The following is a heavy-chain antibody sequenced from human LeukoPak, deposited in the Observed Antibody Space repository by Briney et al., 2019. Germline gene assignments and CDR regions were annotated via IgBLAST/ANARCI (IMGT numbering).Heavy chain of an antibody. Sequence: SQTLSLTCTVSGGSISSGGYYWSWIRLHPGKGLEWIGYIYYSGSTYYNPSLKSRVTISVDTSKNQFSLKLSSVTAADTAVYYCARDHSAGYLDYWGQGTLVTVSS. D-gene: IGHD6-13*01. V-gene: IGHV4-31*03. CDR1: GGSISSGGYY. CDR3: ARDHSAGYLDY. J-gene: IGHJ4*02. CDR2: IYYSGST.